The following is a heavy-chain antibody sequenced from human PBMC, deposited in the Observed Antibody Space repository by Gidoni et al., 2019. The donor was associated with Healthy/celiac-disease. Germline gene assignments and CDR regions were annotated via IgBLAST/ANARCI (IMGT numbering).Heavy chain of an antibody. V-gene: IGHV4-34*01. CDR3: ARVGTCSSTSCYIDY. J-gene: IGHJ4*02. Sequence: QVPLPPWGSGMLKPSGTLSLNLPVSGWSFSGYYWSWIRQPPGKGLEWIGEINHSGSTNYNPSLKSRVTISVDTSKNQFSLKLSSVTAADTAVYYCARVGTCSSTSCYIDYWGQGTLVTVSS. CDR1: GWSFSGYY. CDR2: INHSGST. D-gene: IGHD2-2*02.